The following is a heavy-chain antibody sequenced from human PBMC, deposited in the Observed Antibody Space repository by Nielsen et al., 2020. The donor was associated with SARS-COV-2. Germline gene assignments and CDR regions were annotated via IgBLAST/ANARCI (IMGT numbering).Heavy chain of an antibody. D-gene: IGHD3-10*01. CDR3: ASPRRDYYGSGSYYNGGFDP. Sequence: WIRQPPGKGLEWLSYISNTSRTIYYADSVKGRFTISRDNGKNSLYLQMNSLRAEDTAVYYCASPRRDYYGSGSYYNGGFDPWGQGTLVTVSS. CDR2: ISNTSRTI. J-gene: IGHJ5*02. V-gene: IGHV3-48*01.